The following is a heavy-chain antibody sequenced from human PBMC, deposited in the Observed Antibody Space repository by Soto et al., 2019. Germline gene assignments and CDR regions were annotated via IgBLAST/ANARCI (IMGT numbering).Heavy chain of an antibody. CDR1: GGSFSGYY. Sequence: SETLSLTCAVYGGSFSGYYWSWIRQPPGKGLEWIGEINHSGSTNYNPSLKSRVTISVDTSKNQFSLKLSSVTAADTTVYYCARHSDIVVVPAAMRWRGIDYWGQGTLVTVSS. J-gene: IGHJ4*02. D-gene: IGHD2-2*01. CDR3: ARHSDIVVVPAAMRWRGIDY. V-gene: IGHV4-34*01. CDR2: INHSGST.